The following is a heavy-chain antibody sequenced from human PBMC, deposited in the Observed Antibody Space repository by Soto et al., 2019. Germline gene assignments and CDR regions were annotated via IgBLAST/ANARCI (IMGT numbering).Heavy chain of an antibody. CDR2: INHSGST. CDR1: GGSFSGYY. D-gene: IGHD3-3*01. V-gene: IGHV4-34*01. CDR3: ARAQRRPARKSNDFWSGHLRYNWFDP. Sequence: PSETLSLTCAVYGGSFSGYYWSWIRQPPGKGLEWIGEINHSGSTNYNPSLKSRVTISVDTSKNQFSLKLSSVAAADTAVYYCARAQRRPARKSNDFWSGHLRYNWFDPWGQGTLVTVSS. J-gene: IGHJ5*02.